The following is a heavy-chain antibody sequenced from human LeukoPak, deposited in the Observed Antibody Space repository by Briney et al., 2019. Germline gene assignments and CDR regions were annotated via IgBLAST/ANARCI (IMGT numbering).Heavy chain of an antibody. V-gene: IGHV3-21*03. Sequence: PGGSLRLSCAASGFTFSSYSINWVRQAPGKGLEWVSSISSSSYIYYADSVKGRFTISRDNAKNSLYLQLNSLRVEDTAVYYCARIQRGSLVAIDYWGQGTLVTVSS. CDR3: ARIQRGSLVAIDY. D-gene: IGHD5-12*01. CDR2: ISSSSYI. CDR1: GFTFSSYS. J-gene: IGHJ4*02.